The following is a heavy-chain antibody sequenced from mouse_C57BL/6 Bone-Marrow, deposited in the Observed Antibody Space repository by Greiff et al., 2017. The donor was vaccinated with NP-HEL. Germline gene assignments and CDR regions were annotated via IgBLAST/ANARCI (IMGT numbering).Heavy chain of an antibody. CDR3: ARGVPSIYYGNLPWFAY. Sequence: QVQLQQPGAELVKPGASVKLSCKASGYTFTSYWMHWVKQRPGQGLEWIGMIHPNSGSTNYNEKFKSKATLTVDKSSSTAYMQLSSLTSEDSAVYYCARGVPSIYYGNLPWFAYWGQGTLVTVSA. D-gene: IGHD2-1*01. V-gene: IGHV1-64*01. J-gene: IGHJ3*01. CDR1: GYTFTSYW. CDR2: IHPNSGST.